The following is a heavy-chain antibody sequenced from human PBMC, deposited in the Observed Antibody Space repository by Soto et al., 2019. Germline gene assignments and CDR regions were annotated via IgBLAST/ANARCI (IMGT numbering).Heavy chain of an antibody. V-gene: IGHV1-18*01. Sequence: QVQLVQSGAEVKKPGASVKVSCKASGYTFTSYGISWVRQAPGQGLERMGWISAYNGNTNYAQKVQGRVTMTTDTSTSTAYMELRSLISDDTGVYYCARDQAITIFGVVIAGHGMDVWGQGTTVTVSS. CDR3: ARDQAITIFGVVIAGHGMDV. D-gene: IGHD3-3*01. J-gene: IGHJ6*02. CDR2: ISAYNGNT. CDR1: GYTFTSYG.